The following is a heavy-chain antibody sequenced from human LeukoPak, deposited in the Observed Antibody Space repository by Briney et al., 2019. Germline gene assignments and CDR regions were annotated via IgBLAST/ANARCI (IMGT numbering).Heavy chain of an antibody. CDR1: GGSIDIYH. V-gene: IGHV4-59*01. CDR2: IDYIGIP. CDR3: ARSGTLDV. J-gene: IGHJ6*04. Sequence: SGTLSLTCTASGGSIDIYHWSWIRQPPGKGLEWIGYIDYIGIPIYNPSLEGRVNISVDTSKNQFSLKLSSVTAADTAVYYCARSGTLDVWGKGTTVTISS. D-gene: IGHD1-14*01.